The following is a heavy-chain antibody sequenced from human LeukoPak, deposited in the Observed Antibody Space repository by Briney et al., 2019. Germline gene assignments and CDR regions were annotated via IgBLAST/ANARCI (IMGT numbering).Heavy chain of an antibody. V-gene: IGHV4-39*01. CDR2: IYYSGST. CDR3: ARHPRGSYYWFDP. J-gene: IGHJ5*02. CDR1: GGSISSSSYY. Sequence: SETLSLTCTVSGGSISSSSYYWGWIRQPPGKGLEWIGSIYYSGSTYYNPSLKSRVTISVDTSKNQFSLKLSSVTAADTAVYYCARHPRGSYYWFDPWGQGTLVTVSS. D-gene: IGHD1-26*01.